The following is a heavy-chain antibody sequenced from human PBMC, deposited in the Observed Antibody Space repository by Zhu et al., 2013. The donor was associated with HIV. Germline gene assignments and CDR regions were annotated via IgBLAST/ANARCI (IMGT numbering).Heavy chain of an antibody. J-gene: IGHJ1*01. CDR1: GGTFSSYA. Sequence: QVQLVQSGAEVKKPGSSVKVSCKASGGTFSSYAISWVRQAPGQGLEWMGGIIPIFGTANYAQKFQGRVTITADKSTSTAYMELSSLRSEDTAVYYCASRRDVYYYDSSGYYSGYFQHWGQGTLVTVSS. CDR2: IIPIFGTA. V-gene: IGHV1-69*06. D-gene: IGHD3-22*01. CDR3: ASRRDVYYYDSSGYYSGYFQH.